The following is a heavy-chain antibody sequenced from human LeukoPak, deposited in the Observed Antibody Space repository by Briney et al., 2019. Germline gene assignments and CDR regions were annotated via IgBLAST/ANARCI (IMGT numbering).Heavy chain of an antibody. J-gene: IGHJ4*02. CDR2: ISAYNGNT. D-gene: IGHD3-10*01. Sequence: ASVKVSCKASGYTFTTYGISWVRQAPGQGLEWMGWISAYNGNTNYAQKLQGRVTMTTDTSTSTAYMELRSLRSDDTAVYYCARDLFGRGSGSYYGYWGQGTQVTVSS. V-gene: IGHV1-18*01. CDR3: ARDLFGRGSGSYYGY. CDR1: GYTFTTYG.